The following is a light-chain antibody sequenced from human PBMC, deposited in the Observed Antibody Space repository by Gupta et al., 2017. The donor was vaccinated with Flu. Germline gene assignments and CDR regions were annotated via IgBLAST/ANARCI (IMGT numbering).Light chain of an antibody. CDR1: SSDIGAYNY. Sequence: SALTQPASVSGSPGPSITISCTGTSSDIGAYNYVSWYQQHPGKAPKLILYEVSYRPAGVSNRFSGSKSDNTASLTISALQEEDEADYYCSAYTTSGTRLFGGGTRLTVL. J-gene: IGLJ3*02. CDR2: EVS. V-gene: IGLV2-14*03. CDR3: SAYTTSGTRL.